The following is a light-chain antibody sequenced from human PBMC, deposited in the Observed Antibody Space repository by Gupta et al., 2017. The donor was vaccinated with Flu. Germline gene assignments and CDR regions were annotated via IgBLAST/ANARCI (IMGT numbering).Light chain of an antibody. Sequence: ELVLTQSPGILSLSLGERATLSCRASESIISNYLVWYQHKSGQAPRLLIYDASNRATGIPDRFSGTGSGTDFTLTISRLEPEDFAVFYCQQYASAPYSFGQGTKLDIK. CDR1: ESIISNY. CDR2: DAS. CDR3: QQYASAPYS. V-gene: IGKV3-20*01. J-gene: IGKJ2*03.